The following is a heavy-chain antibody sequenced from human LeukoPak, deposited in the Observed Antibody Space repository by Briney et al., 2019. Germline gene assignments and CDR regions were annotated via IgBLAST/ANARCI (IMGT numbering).Heavy chain of an antibody. Sequence: GGSLRLSCAASGFTFTTYSMNWVRQAPGKGLEWISYISGGSGTIYYADSVKGRFTISRDNARNSLYLQLSSLRAEDTAVYFCARVTVGATADYFDSWGQGTLLTVSS. CDR2: ISGGSGTI. V-gene: IGHV3-48*01. CDR3: ARVTVGATADYFDS. J-gene: IGHJ4*02. CDR1: GFTFTTYS. D-gene: IGHD1-26*01.